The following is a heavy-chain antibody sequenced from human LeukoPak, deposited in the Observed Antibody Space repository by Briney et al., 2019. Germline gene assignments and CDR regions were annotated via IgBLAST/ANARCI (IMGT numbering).Heavy chain of an antibody. V-gene: IGHV3-53*01. Sequence: GGSLRLSCAGSGFTVSSNFMSWVRQAPGKGLEWVSVIYTAGTTYYPDSVKCRFTISRDNSKNPLYLQMNSLRAEDTAVYSCARGPRGPARLDYWGQGTLVTVSS. CDR3: ARGPRGPARLDY. J-gene: IGHJ4*02. CDR2: IYTAGTT. CDR1: GFTVSSNF. D-gene: IGHD3-10*01.